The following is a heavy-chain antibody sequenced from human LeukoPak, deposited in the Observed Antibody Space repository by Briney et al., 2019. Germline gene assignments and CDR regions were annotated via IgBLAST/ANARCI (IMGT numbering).Heavy chain of an antibody. CDR3: ARGIQLRCFDY. CDR1: GGSFSGYY. V-gene: IGHV4-34*01. D-gene: IGHD5-18*01. CDR2: INHSGST. J-gene: IGHJ4*02. Sequence: SETLSLTCAVYGGSFSGYYWSWIRQPPGKGLEWIGEINHSGSTNYNPSLKSRVTISVDTSKNQFSLKLSSVTAADTAVYYCARGIQLRCFDYWGQGTLVTVSS.